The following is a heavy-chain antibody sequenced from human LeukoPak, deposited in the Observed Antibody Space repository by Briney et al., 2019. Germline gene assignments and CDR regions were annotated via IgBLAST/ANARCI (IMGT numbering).Heavy chain of an antibody. D-gene: IGHD3-3*01. CDR1: GGSFSGYH. CDR3: ARVKIEGDFWSGYYYITFDY. V-gene: IGHV4-34*01. Sequence: KPSETLSLTCAVYGGSFSGYHWSWIRQPPGKGLEWIGEINHSGSTNYNPSLKSRVTISVDTSKNQFSLKLSSVTAADTAVYYCARVKIEGDFWSGYYYITFDYWGQGTLVTVSS. J-gene: IGHJ4*02. CDR2: INHSGST.